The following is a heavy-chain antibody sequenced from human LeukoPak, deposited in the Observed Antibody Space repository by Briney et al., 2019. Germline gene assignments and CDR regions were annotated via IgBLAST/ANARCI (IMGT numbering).Heavy chain of an antibody. J-gene: IGHJ6*02. Sequence: GGSLRLSCAASGFTVSSNYMSWVRQAPGKGLEWVSGLSGSGGTTYYADSVKGRFTISRDNSRNTLYLQMNSLRADDTAVYYCAKRISGSVWFYYGLDVWGQGTTVTVSS. CDR3: AKRISGSVWFYYGLDV. CDR2: LSGSGGTT. V-gene: IGHV3-23*01. CDR1: GFTVSSNY. D-gene: IGHD6-25*01.